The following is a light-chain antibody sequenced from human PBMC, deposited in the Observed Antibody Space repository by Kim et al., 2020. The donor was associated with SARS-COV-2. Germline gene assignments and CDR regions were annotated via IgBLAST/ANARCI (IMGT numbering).Light chain of an antibody. V-gene: IGLV3-21*04. J-gene: IGLJ2*01. CDR1: SIGSKS. CDR3: QLWDSSSDHRVV. Sequence: GKTARVYCGGNSIGSKSVHWYQEKSGQAPLLVISYDSDRPSGIPERFSGSNSGNTATLTISRVEAGDEADYYCQLWDSSSDHRVVFGGGTKLTVL. CDR2: YDS.